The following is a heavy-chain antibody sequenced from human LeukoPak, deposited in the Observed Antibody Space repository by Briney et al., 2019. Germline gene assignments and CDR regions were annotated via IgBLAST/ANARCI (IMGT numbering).Heavy chain of an antibody. J-gene: IGHJ4*02. CDR2: IKQDGSDK. CDR3: ATSSDSSGCD. Sequence: GGSLRLSCAASGFSFSSYWMSWVRQAPGNGLEWVANIKQDGSDKYYVDSVKGRFTISRDNAKNSLYLQMNSLRAEDTAVYYCATSSDSSGCDWGQGTLVTVSS. CDR1: GFSFSSYW. V-gene: IGHV3-7*01. D-gene: IGHD3-22*01.